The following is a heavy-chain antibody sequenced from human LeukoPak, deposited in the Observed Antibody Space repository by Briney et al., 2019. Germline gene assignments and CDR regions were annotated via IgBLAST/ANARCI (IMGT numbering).Heavy chain of an antibody. CDR2: INSDGSST. CDR1: GFTFSSYW. J-gene: IGHJ4*02. CDR3: ARGSGWLYYFDH. Sequence: GGPLRLSCAASGFTFSSYWMHWVRQAPGKGLVWVSRINSDGSSTTYADSVKGRFTISRDNAKNTLYLQMNSLRAEDTAVYFCARGSGWLYYFDHWGQGTLVTVSS. D-gene: IGHD6-19*01. V-gene: IGHV3-74*01.